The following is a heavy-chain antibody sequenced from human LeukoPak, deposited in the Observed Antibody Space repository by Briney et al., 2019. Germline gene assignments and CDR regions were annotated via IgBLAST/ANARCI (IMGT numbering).Heavy chain of an antibody. CDR1: GGSISNYF. CDR3: ARPSRSISTAGAFDI. CDR2: IYYTGST. D-gene: IGHD3-10*01. J-gene: IGHJ3*02. V-gene: IGHV4-59*01. Sequence: SETLSLTCTVSGGSISNYFWSWIRQPPGKGLEWIGYIYYTGSTNYNPTLKSRVTISVGTSKNQFSLKLSSVTAADTAVYYCARPSRSISTAGAFDIWGQGTMVTVSS.